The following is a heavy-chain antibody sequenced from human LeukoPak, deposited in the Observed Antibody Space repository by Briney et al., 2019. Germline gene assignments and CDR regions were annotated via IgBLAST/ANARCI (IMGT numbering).Heavy chain of an antibody. V-gene: IGHV3-21*01. J-gene: IGHJ4*02. CDR2: ISSSSNYI. D-gene: IGHD3-10*01. CDR3: AREGDVTMVRNYFDY. Sequence: GGSLRLSCAASGFTFSSYSMNWVRQAPGKGLEWVSSISSSSNYIYYADSVKGRFTISRDNAKNSLSLQMNSLGAEDTAVYYCAREGDVTMVRNYFDYWGQGTLVTVSS. CDR1: GFTFSSYS.